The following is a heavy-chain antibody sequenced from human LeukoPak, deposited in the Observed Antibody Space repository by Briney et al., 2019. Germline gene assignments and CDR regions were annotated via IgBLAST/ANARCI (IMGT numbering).Heavy chain of an antibody. D-gene: IGHD4-17*01. CDR2: ISSSGSTI. V-gene: IGHV3-48*03. Sequence: GGSLRLSCAASGFTFSSYEMNWVRQAPGKGLEWISYISSSGSTIYYADSVKGRFTISRDNSKNTLYLQMNSLRAEDTAVYYCAKDLHPYGDYENYFDYWGQGTLVTVSS. CDR1: GFTFSSYE. CDR3: AKDLHPYGDYENYFDY. J-gene: IGHJ4*02.